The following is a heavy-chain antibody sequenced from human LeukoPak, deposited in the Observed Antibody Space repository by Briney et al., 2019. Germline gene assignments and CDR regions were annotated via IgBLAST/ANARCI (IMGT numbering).Heavy chain of an antibody. Sequence: PGGSLRLSCAASGFTFSDYNMRWIRQAPGKGLEWVSSISRSGSTKYYADSVKGRFTISRDNSKNTLYLQMNSLRAEDTAVYYCARDHLYILTGYYIYYYYMDVWGKGTTVTVSS. D-gene: IGHD3-9*01. CDR2: ISRSGSTK. V-gene: IGHV3-11*04. CDR3: ARDHLYILTGYYIYYYYMDV. CDR1: GFTFSDYN. J-gene: IGHJ6*03.